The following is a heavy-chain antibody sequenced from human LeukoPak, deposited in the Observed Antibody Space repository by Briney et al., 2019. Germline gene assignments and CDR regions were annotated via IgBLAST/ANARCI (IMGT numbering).Heavy chain of an antibody. J-gene: IGHJ4*02. D-gene: IGHD5-12*01. CDR3: ARGGSVATIDY. V-gene: IGHV3-74*01. Sequence: PGGSLRLSCADSGFTFSNYWMSWVRQAPGKGLVWVSRTNSDGSSTSYADSVKGRFTISRDNAKNTLYLQMNSLRAEDTAVYYCARGGSVATIDYWGQGTLVTVSS. CDR1: GFTFSNYW. CDR2: TNSDGSST.